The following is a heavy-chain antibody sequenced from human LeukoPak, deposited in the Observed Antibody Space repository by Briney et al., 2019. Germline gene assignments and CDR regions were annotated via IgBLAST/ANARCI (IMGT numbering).Heavy chain of an antibody. CDR1: GFTFSNYA. CDR2: ISDSGGST. CDR3: AKFTVVLGD. V-gene: IGHV3-23*01. Sequence: GGSLRLSCAAPGFTFSNYAMNWIRQAPGKGLEWVSTISDSGGSTYYADSVKGRFTISRDNSKNTLYLQMNSLRAEDTAVYYCAKFTVVLGDWGQGTLVIVSS. J-gene: IGHJ4*02. D-gene: IGHD4-23*01.